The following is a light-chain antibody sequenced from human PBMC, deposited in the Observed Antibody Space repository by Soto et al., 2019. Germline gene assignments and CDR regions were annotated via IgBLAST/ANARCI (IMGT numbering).Light chain of an antibody. CDR1: TSDVGGYNF. CDR3: SSYRSNIKI. V-gene: IGLV2-14*03. J-gene: IGLJ2*01. Sequence: QSALTQPASVSGSPGQAITISCTGTTSDVGGYNFVSWYQQHPGKAPKLMIYDVSSRPSGVSSRFSGSKSGNTASLTISGLQPDDEAEYYCSSYRSNIKIFGGGTKLTVL. CDR2: DVS.